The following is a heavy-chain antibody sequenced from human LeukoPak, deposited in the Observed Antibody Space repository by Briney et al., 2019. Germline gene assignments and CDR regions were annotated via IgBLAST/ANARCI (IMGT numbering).Heavy chain of an antibody. V-gene: IGHV3-23*01. CDR1: GFTFNRNV. CDR3: AKPNGSGWLMFDY. D-gene: IGHD6-13*01. J-gene: IGHJ4*02. CDR2: IIDDGSST. Sequence: GGSLRLSCATSGFTFNRNVMSWVRQPPGKGLEWVSAIIDDGSSTYYADSVRGRFTISRDNSKNTVYLQMNNLRTADTAVYYCAKPNGSGWLMFDYGGRGTVVAVS.